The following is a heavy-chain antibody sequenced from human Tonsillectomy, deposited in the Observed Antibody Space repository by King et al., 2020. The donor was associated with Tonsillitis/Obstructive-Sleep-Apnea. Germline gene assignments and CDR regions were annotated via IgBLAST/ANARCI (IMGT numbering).Heavy chain of an antibody. V-gene: IGHV4-59*01. CDR3: ARVRFWSGYYTTDYYYYYYMDV. CDR1: GGSISSYY. J-gene: IGHJ6*03. D-gene: IGHD3-3*01. Sequence: QQQESGPGLVKPSETLSLTCTVSGGSISSYYWSWIRQPPGKGLEWIGYIYYSGSTNYNPSLKSGGTISVDTSKNPFSLKLSSVTAADTAVYYCARVRFWSGYYTTDYYYYYYMDVWGKGTTVTVSS. CDR2: IYYSGST.